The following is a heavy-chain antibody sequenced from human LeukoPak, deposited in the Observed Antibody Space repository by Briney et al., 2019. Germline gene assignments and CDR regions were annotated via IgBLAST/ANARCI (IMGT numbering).Heavy chain of an antibody. V-gene: IGHV4-39*07. CDR1: GGSIISSSSY. J-gene: IGHJ1*01. Sequence: PSETLSLTCTVSGGSIISSSSYWGWIRQPPGKGLEWIGTLYYSGSTYYNPSLKSRVTMSIDTSKNQFSLKLSSVTAADTAVYYCAGAGHDIGDYYFQDWGQGSLVTVS. D-gene: IGHD4-17*01. CDR2: LYYSGST. CDR3: AGAGHDIGDYYFQD.